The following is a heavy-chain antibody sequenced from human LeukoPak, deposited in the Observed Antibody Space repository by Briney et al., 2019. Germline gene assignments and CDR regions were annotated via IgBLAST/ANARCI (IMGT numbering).Heavy chain of an antibody. CDR3: ATGQGHGMDV. CDR1: GFTFNTYA. J-gene: IGHJ6*02. CDR2: ISGSGGST. V-gene: IGHV3-23*01. Sequence: GGSLRLSCAASGFTFNTYAMSWVRQAPGKGLEWVSAISGSGGSTYFADSVKGRFTISRDNAKNTLYLQMNSLRAEDTAVYYCATGQGHGMDVWGQGTTVTVSS.